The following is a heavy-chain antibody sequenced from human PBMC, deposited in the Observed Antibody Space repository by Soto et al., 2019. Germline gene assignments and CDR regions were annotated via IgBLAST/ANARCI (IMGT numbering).Heavy chain of an antibody. CDR3: ASHDPGARFDP. Sequence: ASVQGSCRAARYIITAYFMHCVGQAPGHGLEWMGGINPNNGATHYGLSFQGRVTMTMDSSISTAYMELSSLRSDDTAVYYCASHDPGARFDPWGQGTLVTVSS. D-gene: IGHD1-1*01. V-gene: IGHV1-2*02. CDR1: RYIITAYF. CDR2: INPNNGAT. J-gene: IGHJ5*02.